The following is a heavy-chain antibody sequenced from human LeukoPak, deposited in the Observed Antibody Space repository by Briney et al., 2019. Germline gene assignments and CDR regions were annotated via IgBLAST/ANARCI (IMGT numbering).Heavy chain of an antibody. J-gene: IGHJ5*02. D-gene: IGHD3-22*01. CDR2: INPNSGGT. V-gene: IGHV1-2*02. Sequence: GASVKVSCKASGYTFTGYYMHWVRQAPGQGLEWMGWINPNSGGTNYAQKFQGRVTMTRDTSISTAYMELSRLRSDDTAVYYCAREIAAYYYDSSGTRPPGWFDPWGQGTLVTVSS. CDR3: AREIAAYYYDSSGTRPPGWFDP. CDR1: GYTFTGYY.